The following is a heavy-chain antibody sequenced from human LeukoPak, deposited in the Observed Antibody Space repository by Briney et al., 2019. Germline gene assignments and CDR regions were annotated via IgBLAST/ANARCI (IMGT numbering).Heavy chain of an antibody. V-gene: IGHV4-31*03. J-gene: IGHJ5*02. CDR2: IYYSGST. Sequence: SQTLSLTCTVSGGSISSGGYYWSWIRLHPGKGLEWIGYIYYSGSTYYNPSLKSRVTISVDTSKNQFSLKLSSVTAADTAVYYCAQSLGSSNWIGNWFDPWGQGTLVTVSS. CDR3: AQSLGSSNWIGNWFDP. D-gene: IGHD6-13*01. CDR1: GGSISSGGYY.